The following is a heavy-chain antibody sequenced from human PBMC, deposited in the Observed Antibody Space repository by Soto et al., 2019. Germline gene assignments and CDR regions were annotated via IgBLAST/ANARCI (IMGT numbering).Heavy chain of an antibody. D-gene: IGHD3-10*01. CDR3: AREGGLGNRIRGSYYYYGMDV. Sequence: GGSLRLSCAASGFTFSDYYMSWIRQAPGKGLEGGSYISSSGSTIYYADSVKGRFTTSRDNAKNSLYLQMNSLRAEDTAVYYCAREGGLGNRIRGSYYYYGMDVWGQGTTVTVSS. CDR2: ISSSGSTI. V-gene: IGHV3-11*01. J-gene: IGHJ6*02. CDR1: GFTFSDYY.